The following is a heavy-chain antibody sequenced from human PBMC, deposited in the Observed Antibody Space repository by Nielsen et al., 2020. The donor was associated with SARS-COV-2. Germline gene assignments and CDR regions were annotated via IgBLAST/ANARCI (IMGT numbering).Heavy chain of an antibody. CDR2: IYSGGST. V-gene: IGHV3-66*01. J-gene: IGHJ6*03. CDR1: GFTVSSNY. Sequence: GESLKISCAASGFTVSSNYMSWVHQAPGKGLEWVSVIYSGGSTYYADSVKGRFTISRDNSKNTLYLQMNSLRAEDTAVYYCTGGYDSSGYYYYYYMDVWGKETTVTVSS. D-gene: IGHD5-12*01. CDR3: TGGYDSSGYYYYYYMDV.